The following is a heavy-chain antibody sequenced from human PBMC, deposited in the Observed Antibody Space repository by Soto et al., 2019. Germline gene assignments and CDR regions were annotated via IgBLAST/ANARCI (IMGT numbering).Heavy chain of an antibody. CDR2: IIPIFGTA. J-gene: IGHJ6*02. D-gene: IGHD4-17*01. V-gene: IGHV1-69*13. CDR3: ARGGAHDYGDYVGENYYYGMDV. CDR1: GGTFSSYA. Sequence: SVKVSCKDSGGTFSSYAISWVRQAPGQGLEWMGGIIPIFGTANYAQKFQGRVTITADESTSTAYMELSSLRSEDTAVYYCARGGAHDYGDYVGENYYYGMDVWGQGTTVTV.